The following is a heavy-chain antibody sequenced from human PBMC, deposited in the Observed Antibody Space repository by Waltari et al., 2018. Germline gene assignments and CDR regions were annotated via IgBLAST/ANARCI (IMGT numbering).Heavy chain of an antibody. CDR3: TTINSDSGDYFDY. D-gene: IGHD6-25*01. J-gene: IGHJ4*02. Sequence: QVQLVQSGAEVKKPGASVKVYCKVSGYTLTDLSKHGGRQAPGKGLEGMGGFDPEKGETIYAQKFQGRVTMTEDTSTDTAYMELSSLRSEDTAIYYCTTINSDSGDYFDYWGQGTLVTVSS. CDR1: GYTLTDLS. V-gene: IGHV1-24*01. CDR2: FDPEKGET.